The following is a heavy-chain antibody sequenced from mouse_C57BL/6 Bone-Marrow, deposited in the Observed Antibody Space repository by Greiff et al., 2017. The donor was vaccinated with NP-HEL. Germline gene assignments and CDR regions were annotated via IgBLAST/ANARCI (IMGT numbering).Heavy chain of an antibody. CDR3: ARWDWVYWYFDV. V-gene: IGHV1-66*01. D-gene: IGHD4-1*01. J-gene: IGHJ1*03. CDR1: GYSFTSYY. CDR2: IYPGSGNT. Sequence: QVQLKESGPELVKPGASVKISCKASGYSFTSYYIHWVKQRPGQGLEWIGWIYPGSGNTKYNEKFKGKATLTADTSSSTAYMQLSSLTSEDSAVYYCARWDWVYWYFDVWGTGTTVTVSS.